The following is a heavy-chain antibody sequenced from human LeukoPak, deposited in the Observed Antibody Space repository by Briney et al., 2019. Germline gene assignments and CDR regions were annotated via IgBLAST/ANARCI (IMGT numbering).Heavy chain of an antibody. CDR1: GGTFSSYA. J-gene: IGHJ6*02. Sequence: GASVKVSCKASGGTFSSYAISWVRQAPGQGLEWMGWINPNSGGTNYAQKFQGRVTMTRDTSISTAYMELSRLRSDDTAVYYCARITIFDPYYYYYGMDVWGQGTTVTVSS. CDR3: ARITIFDPYYYYYGMDV. CDR2: INPNSGGT. V-gene: IGHV1-2*02. D-gene: IGHD3-3*01.